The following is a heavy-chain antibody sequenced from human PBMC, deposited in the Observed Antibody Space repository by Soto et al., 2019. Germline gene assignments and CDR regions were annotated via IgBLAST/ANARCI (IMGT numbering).Heavy chain of an antibody. CDR3: AKPLIAVGETGNFFYDF. V-gene: IGHV3-30*18. Sequence: PGGSLRLSCAASGVIFSTYCMHWVRQAPGKGLEWVAVISYDGRNIYYADSVKGRFTITRDNSRNTLYLQMNSLRDEDTAVYYCAKPLIAVGETGNFFYDFWGQGTLVTVS. D-gene: IGHD6-19*01. CDR2: ISYDGRNI. CDR1: GVIFSTYC. J-gene: IGHJ4*02.